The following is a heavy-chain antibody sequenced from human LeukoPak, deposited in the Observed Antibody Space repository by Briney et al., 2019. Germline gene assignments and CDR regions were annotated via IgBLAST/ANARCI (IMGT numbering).Heavy chain of an antibody. CDR1: GFTFSNYW. D-gene: IGHD3-9*01. V-gene: IGHV3-7*03. J-gene: IGHJ3*02. Sequence: AGGSLRLSCAASGFTFSNYWMSWVRQAPGKGLEWVANIKQDGSERYYVDSVKGRFTISRDNAKNSLYLQMNSLRAEDTAIYYCARRYFDIWGQGTMVTVSA. CDR3: ARRYFDI. CDR2: IKQDGSER.